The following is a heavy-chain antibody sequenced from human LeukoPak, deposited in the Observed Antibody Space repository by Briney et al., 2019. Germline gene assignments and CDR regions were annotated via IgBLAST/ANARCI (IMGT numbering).Heavy chain of an antibody. CDR1: GYTFTSYG. CDR2: ISAYNGNT. V-gene: IGHV1-18*01. D-gene: IGHD3-9*01. J-gene: IGHJ4*02. CDR3: ARGDDILTGYFRGFDY. Sequence: ASVKVSCKASGYTFTSYGIIWVRQAPGQGLEWMGWISAYNGNTNYAQKVQGRVTMTTDTSTTTAYMELRSLTSDDTAVYYCARGDDILTGYFRGFDYWGQGTLVTVSS.